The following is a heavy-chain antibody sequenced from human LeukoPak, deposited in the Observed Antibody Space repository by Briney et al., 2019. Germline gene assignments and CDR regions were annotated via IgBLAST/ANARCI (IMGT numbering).Heavy chain of an antibody. D-gene: IGHD3-3*01. CDR3: ATSLTIFGVDDAFDI. Sequence: ASVKVSCKASGGTFSSYAISWVRQAPGQGLEWMGWINPNSGGTNYAQKFQGRVTMTRDTSISTAYMELSRLRSDDTAVYYCATSLTIFGVDDAFDIWGQGTMVTVSS. V-gene: IGHV1-2*02. CDR1: GGTFSSYA. J-gene: IGHJ3*02. CDR2: INPNSGGT.